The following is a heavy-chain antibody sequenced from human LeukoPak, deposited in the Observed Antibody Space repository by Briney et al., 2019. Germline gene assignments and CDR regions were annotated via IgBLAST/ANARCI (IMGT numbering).Heavy chain of an antibody. J-gene: IGHJ3*02. Sequence: GGSLRLSCEASGFTFSTYWMHWVRQAPGTGPVWVSRINGDGSSTNYADSMKGRFTISRDNAKNTLYLQMNSLRAEDTAVYYCTRAGMGRRNAFDIWGQGTMVTVSS. CDR2: INGDGSST. D-gene: IGHD1-14*01. CDR1: GFTFSTYW. CDR3: TRAGMGRRNAFDI. V-gene: IGHV3-74*01.